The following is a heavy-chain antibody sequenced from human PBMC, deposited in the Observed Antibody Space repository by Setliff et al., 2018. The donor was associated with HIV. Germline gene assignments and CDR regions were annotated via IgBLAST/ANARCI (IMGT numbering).Heavy chain of an antibody. J-gene: IGHJ3*02. CDR1: GHIFTSYA. V-gene: IGHV7-4-1*02. D-gene: IGHD4-17*01. Sequence: ASVKVSCKASGHIFTSYAMNWVRQAPGQGLEWMGWINTNTGNPTYAQGFTGRFVFSLDTSVSTAYLQISSLKAEDTAVYYCAREGASVTPETNAFDIWGQGTMVTVSS. CDR3: AREGASVTPETNAFDI. CDR2: INTNTGNP.